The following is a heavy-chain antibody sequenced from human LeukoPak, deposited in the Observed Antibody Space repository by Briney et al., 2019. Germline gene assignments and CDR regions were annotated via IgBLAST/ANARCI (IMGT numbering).Heavy chain of an antibody. CDR1: GFTFSTYE. CDR3: GESPWLGY. Sequence: GGSLRLSCAASGFTFSTYERNGVPQAPGRGRGWISTISDSGNVVYYADSVRGRFTISRDNAKNSLYLQMNSLRADDTAVYYCGESPWLGYWGQGTLVTVSS. V-gene: IGHV3-48*03. D-gene: IGHD6-19*01. CDR2: ISDSGNVV. J-gene: IGHJ4*02.